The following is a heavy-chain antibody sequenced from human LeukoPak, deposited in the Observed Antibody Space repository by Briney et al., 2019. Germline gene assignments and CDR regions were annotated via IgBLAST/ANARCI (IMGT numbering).Heavy chain of an antibody. J-gene: IGHJ3*02. CDR1: GGTFSSYA. CDR3: ARPIVGATLDAFDI. D-gene: IGHD1-26*01. V-gene: IGHV1-69*05. Sequence: GASVTVSCTASGGTFSSYAISWVRQAPGQGLEWMGGIIPIFGTANYAQKFQGRVTITTDESTSTAYMELSSLRSEDTAVYYCARPIVGATLDAFDIWGQGTMVTVSS. CDR2: IIPIFGTA.